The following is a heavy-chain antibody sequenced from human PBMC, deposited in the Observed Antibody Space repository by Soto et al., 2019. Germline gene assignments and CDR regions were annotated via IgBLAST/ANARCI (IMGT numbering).Heavy chain of an antibody. CDR1: GFIFSAYG. D-gene: IGHD1-7*01. V-gene: IGHV3-30*18. J-gene: IGHJ4*02. Sequence: QVQLVESGGGVVQPGRSLRLSCAASGFIFSAYGMHWVRQAPGRGLEWVALASYDGSNEYYADSVKGRFIISRDNAKNTLFLQMNSLRPEDTALYYFAKDGNWNYPHHPENWGQGTLVTVSS. CDR2: ASYDGSNE. CDR3: AKDGNWNYPHHPEN.